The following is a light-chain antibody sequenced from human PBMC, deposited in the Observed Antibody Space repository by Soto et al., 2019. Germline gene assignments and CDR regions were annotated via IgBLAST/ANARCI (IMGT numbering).Light chain of an antibody. Sequence: DIQMTQSPSTLSASVGDRVTITCRASQSISSWLAWYQQKPGKAPKLLIYKASSLESGFPSRFSGSGSGTEFTLTISILQPDDFATYYCQQYNSYPWTFGQGTKLEIK. V-gene: IGKV1-5*03. CDR2: KAS. CDR1: QSISSW. J-gene: IGKJ2*02. CDR3: QQYNSYPWT.